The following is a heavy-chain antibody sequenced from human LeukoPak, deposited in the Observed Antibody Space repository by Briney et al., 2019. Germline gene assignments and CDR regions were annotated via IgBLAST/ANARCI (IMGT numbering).Heavy chain of an antibody. J-gene: IGHJ5*02. CDR3: ARGSCTGAFCYLSERHWFDP. D-gene: IGHD2-8*02. CDR2: IRSSGTTI. Sequence: GGSLRLSCAASGFTFSSYSMNWVRQAPGKGLEWVSYIRSSGTTIFYADSVKGRFTISRDNAKNSLYLQMNSLRAEDTAIYYCARGSCTGAFCYLSERHWFDPWGQGTLVTVSS. CDR1: GFTFSSYS. V-gene: IGHV3-48*04.